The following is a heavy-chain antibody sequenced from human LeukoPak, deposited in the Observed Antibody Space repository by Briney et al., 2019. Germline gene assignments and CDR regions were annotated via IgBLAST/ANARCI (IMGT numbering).Heavy chain of an antibody. CDR3: ARDSLYFYGMDV. Sequence: PGGSLRLSCAASGFTFSSYGMHWVRQAPGKGLEWVAVIWYDGSNKYYADSVKGRFTISRDNSKNTLCLQMNSLRAEDTAVYYCARDSLYFYGMDVWGQGTTVTVSS. CDR2: IWYDGSNK. CDR1: GFTFSSYG. J-gene: IGHJ6*02. V-gene: IGHV3-33*01.